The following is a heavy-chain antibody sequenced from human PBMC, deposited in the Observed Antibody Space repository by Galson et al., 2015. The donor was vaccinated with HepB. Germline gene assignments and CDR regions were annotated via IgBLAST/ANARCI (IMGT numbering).Heavy chain of an antibody. V-gene: IGHV1-2*02. CDR3: ARSRPQDV. J-gene: IGHJ6*02. Sequence: SVKVSCKASGYTFIGYYIHWVRQAPGQGLEWMGWIHPNSGDTNYAQKFQGRVTMTRDTSISTAYMELSRMRSDDTAVYYCARSRPQDVWGQGTRSPSP. CDR2: IHPNSGDT. CDR1: GYTFIGYY.